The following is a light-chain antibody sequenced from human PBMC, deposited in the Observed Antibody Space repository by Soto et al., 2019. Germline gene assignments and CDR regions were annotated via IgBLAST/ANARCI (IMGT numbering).Light chain of an antibody. CDR3: QQYGSSPPT. V-gene: IGKV3-20*01. CDR1: QGVSSDS. Sequence: EILLTQSPGTLSFSPRERATLSCRASQGVSSDSLAWYQQKPGQAPRLLIYGASSRATGIPDRFSGSGSGTDFTLTVSRLEPEDFAVFYCQQYGSSPPTFGQGTKVDI. CDR2: GAS. J-gene: IGKJ2*01.